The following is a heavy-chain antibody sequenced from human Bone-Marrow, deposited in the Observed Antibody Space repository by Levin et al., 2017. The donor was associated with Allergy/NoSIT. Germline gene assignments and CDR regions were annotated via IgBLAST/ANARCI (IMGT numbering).Heavy chain of an antibody. J-gene: IGHJ6*02. CDR1: GVSLNPGGLA. Sequence: SGPTLVKPTQTLTLTCALSGVSLNPGGLAVGWVRQAPGGALEWLALIFWDNERRFSPSLETRLTITKDISKGQVVLSMTNMGPVDTATYHCVHLGYLGYYYGVDVWGQGTTVTVSS. CDR3: VHLGYLGYYYGVDV. V-gene: IGHV2-5*02. CDR2: IFWDNER. D-gene: IGHD7-27*01.